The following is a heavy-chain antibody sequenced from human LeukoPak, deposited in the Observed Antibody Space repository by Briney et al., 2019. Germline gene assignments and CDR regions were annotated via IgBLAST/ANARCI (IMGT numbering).Heavy chain of an antibody. CDR3: ASRADTTFFDY. V-gene: IGHV3-74*01. D-gene: IGHD2-15*01. Sequence: GGSLRLSCAASGFTFSSYWMHWVRQAPGKGLVWVSRINSDGSSTFYADSVKGRFTISRDNAKNTLYLQMNSLRAGDTAVYYCASRADTTFFDYWGQGALVTVSS. CDR1: GFTFSSYW. J-gene: IGHJ4*02. CDR2: INSDGSST.